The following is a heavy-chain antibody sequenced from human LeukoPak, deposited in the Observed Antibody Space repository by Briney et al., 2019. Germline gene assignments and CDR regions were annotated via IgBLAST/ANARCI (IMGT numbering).Heavy chain of an antibody. CDR2: INHSGST. CDR1: GGSFSGYY. V-gene: IGHV4-34*01. J-gene: IGHJ6*03. D-gene: IGHD5-12*01. CDR3: ARHSRKRLRLRTYMDV. Sequence: PSETLSLTCAVYGGSFSGYYWSWIRQLPGKGLEWIGEINHSGSTNYNPSLKSRVTISVDTSKNQFSLKLSSVTAADTAVYYCARHSRKRLRLRTYMDVWGKGTTVTISS.